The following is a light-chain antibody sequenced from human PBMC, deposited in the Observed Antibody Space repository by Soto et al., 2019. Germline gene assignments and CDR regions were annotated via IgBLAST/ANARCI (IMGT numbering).Light chain of an antibody. J-gene: IGKJ1*01. V-gene: IGKV1-5*01. Sequence: DIKITHSRSTLSASVGDRGVITCRARQSISKWLAWYQQRPGKAPRFLIYDASTLESGVASSFSGRGSGTEFTLIISSMQPEDFANFYCQQDSNFPRTFGQGTKEDIK. CDR2: DAS. CDR1: QSISKW. CDR3: QQDSNFPRT.